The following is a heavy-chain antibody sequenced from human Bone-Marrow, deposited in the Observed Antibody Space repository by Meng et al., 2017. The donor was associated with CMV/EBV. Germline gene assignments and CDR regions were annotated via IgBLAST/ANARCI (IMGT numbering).Heavy chain of an antibody. J-gene: IGHJ3*02. CDR1: GFTFSDYY. V-gene: IGHV3-11*01. CDR3: ARDREDTAMVTWVARRGVDAFDI. D-gene: IGHD5-18*01. Sequence: GGSLRLSCAASGFTFSDYYMSWIRQAPGKGLEWVSYISSSGSTIYYADSVKGRFTISRDNAKNSLYLQMNSLRAEDTAVYYYARDREDTAMVTWVARRGVDAFDIWGQGTMVTVSS. CDR2: ISSSGSTI.